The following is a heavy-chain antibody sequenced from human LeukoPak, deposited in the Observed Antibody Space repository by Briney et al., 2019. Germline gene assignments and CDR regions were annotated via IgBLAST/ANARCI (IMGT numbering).Heavy chain of an antibody. Sequence: KTSQTLSLTCAVYGGSFSGYYWSWIRQPPGKGLECIGEINHSGSTNYNPSLKSRVTISVDTSKNQFSLKLSSVTAADTAVYYCASQRGYSYGEADYWGQGTLVTVSS. D-gene: IGHD5-18*01. V-gene: IGHV4-34*01. CDR1: GGSFSGYY. CDR3: ASQRGYSYGEADY. J-gene: IGHJ4*02. CDR2: INHSGST.